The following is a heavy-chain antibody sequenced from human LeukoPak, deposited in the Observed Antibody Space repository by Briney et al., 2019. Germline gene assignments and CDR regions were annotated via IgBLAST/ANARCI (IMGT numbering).Heavy chain of an antibody. D-gene: IGHD4-17*01. V-gene: IGHV4-4*07. CDR3: ARDLAYDYGDYGRVAGGRFDP. Sequence: SETLSLTCTVSGGSISSYYWSWIRQPAGKGLEWIGRIYTSGSTNYNPSLKSRVTMSVDTSKNQFSLKLSSVAAADTAVYYCARDLAYDYGDYGRVAGGRFDPWGQGTLVTVSS. CDR1: GGSISSYY. J-gene: IGHJ5*02. CDR2: IYTSGST.